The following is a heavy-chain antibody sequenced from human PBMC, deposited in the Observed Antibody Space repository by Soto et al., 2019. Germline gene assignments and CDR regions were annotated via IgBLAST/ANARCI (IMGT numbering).Heavy chain of an antibody. CDR2: EYSGST. D-gene: IGHD6-13*01. CDR1: GASISRDH. V-gene: IGHV4-59*08. CDR3: ARRPVAADFGWFDP. J-gene: IGHJ5*02. Sequence: PSETLSLTCTVSGASISRDHWNWIRQPPGKGLEWIGEYSGSTNYNPSLKSRVTISVDTSKNQFSLKLSSVTAADTAVYYCARRPVAADFGWFDPWGQGTLVTVSS.